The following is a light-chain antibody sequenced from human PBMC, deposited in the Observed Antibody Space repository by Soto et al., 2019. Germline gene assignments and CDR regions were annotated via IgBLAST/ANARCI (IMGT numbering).Light chain of an antibody. Sequence: EIVMTQSPATLSVSPGVRATLFCRTSQSVSRNLAWYQQKPGQAPRLLIYGASTRATDTPARFSGGGSGTEFTLTISSLQSEDFAVYYCQHYNNWWTFGQGTKVEIK. CDR3: QHYNNWWT. CDR1: QSVSRN. CDR2: GAS. V-gene: IGKV3-15*01. J-gene: IGKJ1*01.